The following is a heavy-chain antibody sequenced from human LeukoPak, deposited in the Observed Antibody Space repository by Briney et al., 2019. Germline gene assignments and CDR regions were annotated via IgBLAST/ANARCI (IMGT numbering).Heavy chain of an antibody. CDR1: GFTFSTFA. CDR2: IFPSGGEI. D-gene: IGHD2-8*02. CDR3: ATYRQVLLPFES. J-gene: IGHJ4*02. Sequence: PGGSLRLSCAASGFTFSTFAMIWVSQPPGKGLEWVSSIFPSGGEIHYADSARGRFTISRDNSKSTLSLQMNSLRAEDTAIYYCATYRQVLLPFESWGQGTLVTVSS. V-gene: IGHV3-23*01.